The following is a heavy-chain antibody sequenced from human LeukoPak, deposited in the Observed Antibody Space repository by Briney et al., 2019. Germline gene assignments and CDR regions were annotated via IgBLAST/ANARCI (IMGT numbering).Heavy chain of an antibody. J-gene: IGHJ4*02. CDR1: GFTFSNFG. CDR2: ISGSGGST. Sequence: GGSLRLSCAASGFTFSNFGMSWVRQAPGKGLEWVSVISGSGGSTYYADSVKGRFTISRDNSKNTLYLQMNSLRAEDTAVYYCTRNKWLRRGFDYWGQGTLVTVSS. CDR3: TRNKWLRRGFDY. V-gene: IGHV3-23*01. D-gene: IGHD5-12*01.